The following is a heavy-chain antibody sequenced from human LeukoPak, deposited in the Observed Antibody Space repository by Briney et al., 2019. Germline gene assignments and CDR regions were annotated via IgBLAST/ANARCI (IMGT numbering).Heavy chain of an antibody. J-gene: IGHJ5*02. CDR2: IYYSGST. CDR3: ARVNGNALYNWFDP. V-gene: IGHV4-59*01. CDR1: GGSIGSYY. Sequence: PSETLSLTCTVSGGSIGSYYWSWIRQPPGKGLEWIGYIYYSGSTNYNPSLKSRVTISVDTSKNQFSLKLSSVTAADTAVYYCARVNGNALYNWFDPWGQGTLVTVSS. D-gene: IGHD1-1*01.